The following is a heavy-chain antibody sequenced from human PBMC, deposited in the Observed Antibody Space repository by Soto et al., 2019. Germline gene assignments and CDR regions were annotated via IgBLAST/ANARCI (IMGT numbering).Heavy chain of an antibody. CDR2: IYYSGST. CDR1: GGSISSSSYY. Sequence: SETLSLTCTVSGGSISSSSYYWGWIRQPPGKGLEWIGSIYYSGSTYYNPSLKSRVTISVDTSKNQFSLKLSSVTAADTAVYYCARDIVVVLSPADWFDPWGQGTLVTVSS. CDR3: ARDIVVVLSPADWFDP. V-gene: IGHV4-39*02. D-gene: IGHD2-15*01. J-gene: IGHJ5*02.